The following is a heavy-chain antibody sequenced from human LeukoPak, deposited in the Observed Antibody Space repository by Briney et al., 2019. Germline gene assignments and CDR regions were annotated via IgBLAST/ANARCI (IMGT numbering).Heavy chain of an antibody. CDR1: GFTFSSYG. CDR3: AKGAGYDSSGYYYPNMYYFDY. CDR2: IRYDGSNK. J-gene: IGHJ4*02. D-gene: IGHD3-22*01. Sequence: PGGSLRLSCAASGFTFSSYGMHWVRQAPGKGLEWVAFIRYDGSNKYYADSVKGRFIISRDNSKNTLYLQMNSLRAEDTAVYYCAKGAGYDSSGYYYPNMYYFDYWGQGTLVTVSS. V-gene: IGHV3-30*02.